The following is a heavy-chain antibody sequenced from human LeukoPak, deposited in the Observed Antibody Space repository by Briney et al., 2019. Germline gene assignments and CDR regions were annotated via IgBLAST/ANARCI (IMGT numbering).Heavy chain of an antibody. CDR2: IWYDGSNK. V-gene: IGHV3-33*01. J-gene: IGHJ5*02. CDR1: GFTFNRHG. D-gene: IGHD1-14*01. CDR3: ARELENPLGWFDP. Sequence: GRSLRLSCAASGFTFNRHGMHWVRQAPGKGLEWVAVIWYDGSNKYYADSVKGRFTISRDDSKNTLYLQMNSLGAEDTAVYYCARELENPLGWFDPWGQGTLVTVSS.